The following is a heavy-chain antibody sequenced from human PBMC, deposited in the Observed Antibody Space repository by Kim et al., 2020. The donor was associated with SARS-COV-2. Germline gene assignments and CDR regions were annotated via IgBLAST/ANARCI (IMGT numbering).Heavy chain of an antibody. D-gene: IGHD6-13*01. CDR1: GGSFSGYY. CDR2: INHSGST. V-gene: IGHV4-34*01. CDR3: ARKASLAADLR. Sequence: SETLSLTCAVYGGSFSGYYWTWIRQPPGKGLEWIGEINHSGSTNYNPSLKSRVTISVDTSKNQFSLKLNSVTAADTAVYYCARKASLAADLRWGQGTQVT. J-gene: IGHJ1*01.